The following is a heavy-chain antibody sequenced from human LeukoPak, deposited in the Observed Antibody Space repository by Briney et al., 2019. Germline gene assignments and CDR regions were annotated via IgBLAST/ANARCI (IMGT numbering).Heavy chain of an antibody. CDR1: GFTVSSNY. D-gene: IGHD5-18*01. CDR2: IYSGGST. Sequence: GGSLRLSCAASGFTVSSNYMSWVRQAPGRGLEWVSVIYSGGSTYYADSVKGRFTISRDNAKNTLYLQMNILRAEDTAVYYCARDGRGDLTWIQLWSPFDYWGQGTLVTVSS. J-gene: IGHJ4*02. CDR3: ARDGRGDLTWIQLWSPFDY. V-gene: IGHV3-66*02.